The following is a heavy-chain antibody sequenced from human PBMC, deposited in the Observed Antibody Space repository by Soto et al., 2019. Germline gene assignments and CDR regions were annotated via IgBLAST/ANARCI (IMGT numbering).Heavy chain of an antibody. Sequence: QVRLEQSGPEVKKPGSSVRVSCQASGGALTSYPIHWVRQAPGQGLEWMGVIDPMFDTSNHAEKFKARVTLTADASTKTVYMDLTGLRSDDTAVYFCATYPRPYNWIDIWGQGTLLTVSS. CDR2: IDPMFDTS. CDR1: GGALTSYP. J-gene: IGHJ5*02. V-gene: IGHV1-69*01. CDR3: ATYPRPYNWIDI. D-gene: IGHD2-21*01.